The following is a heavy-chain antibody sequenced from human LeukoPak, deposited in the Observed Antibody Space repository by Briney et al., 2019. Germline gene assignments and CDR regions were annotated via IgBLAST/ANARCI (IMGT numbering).Heavy chain of an antibody. CDR1: GFTFSTYS. J-gene: IGHJ6*03. V-gene: IGHV3-48*01. Sequence: PGGSLRLSCAASGFTFSTYSMNWVRQAPGKGLEWISYISSLSGTINYADSVKGRFTISRDNSKNSLYLQMDSLGPEDTAVYYCARDPYSGNYGNDYYYYMDVWGKGTTVTISS. D-gene: IGHD1-26*01. CDR3: ARDPYSGNYGNDYYYYMDV. CDR2: ISSLSGTI.